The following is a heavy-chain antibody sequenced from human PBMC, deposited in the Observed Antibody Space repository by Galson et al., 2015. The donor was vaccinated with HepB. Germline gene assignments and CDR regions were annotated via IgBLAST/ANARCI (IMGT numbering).Heavy chain of an antibody. Sequence: SVKVSCKASGYTFTSYGISWVRQAPGQGLEWMGWISAYNGNTNYAQKLQGRVTMTTDTSTSTAYMELRSLRSDDTAVYYCARIYCTNGVCPYYFDYWGQGTLVTVSS. CDR1: GYTFTSYG. J-gene: IGHJ4*02. CDR2: ISAYNGNT. CDR3: ARIYCTNGVCPYYFDY. V-gene: IGHV1-18*04. D-gene: IGHD2-8*01.